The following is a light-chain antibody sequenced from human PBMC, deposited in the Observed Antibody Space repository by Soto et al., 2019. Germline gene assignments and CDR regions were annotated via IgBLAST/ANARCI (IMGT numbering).Light chain of an antibody. CDR2: GAS. V-gene: IGKV1-5*01. CDR3: QQYRSYS. CDR1: QSISTW. Sequence: DIQMTQSPSTLTASVGDRVTITCRASQSISTWLAWYQQKPGKAPSLLIYGASSLKSGVPSRFSGSGSGTEFTLTISSLQLDDFATYYCQQYRSYSFGQGTKVEI. J-gene: IGKJ1*01.